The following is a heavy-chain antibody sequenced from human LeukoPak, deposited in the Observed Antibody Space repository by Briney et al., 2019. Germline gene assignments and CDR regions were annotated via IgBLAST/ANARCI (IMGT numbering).Heavy chain of an antibody. CDR2: ISYDGSNK. J-gene: IGHJ5*02. Sequence: GGSLRLSCAASGFTFSSYAMHWVRQAPGKGLEWVAVISYDGSNKYYADSVKGRFTISRDNSENTLYLQMNSLRAEDTAVYFCASGKYRYGDNWFDPWGQGTLVTVSS. V-gene: IGHV3-30*04. D-gene: IGHD5-18*01. CDR1: GFTFSSYA. CDR3: ASGKYRYGDNWFDP.